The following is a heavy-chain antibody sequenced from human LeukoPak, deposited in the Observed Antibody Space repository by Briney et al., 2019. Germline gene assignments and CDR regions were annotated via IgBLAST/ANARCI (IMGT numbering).Heavy chain of an antibody. D-gene: IGHD3-10*01. CDR1: GFTFSDYS. CDR2: ISYSSSYI. Sequence: PGGSLRLSCAASGFTFSDYSMSWVRQAPGKGLEWVSSISYSSSYIYYADSVKGRLTISRDNAKNSLYLQMSGLGAEDTAVYYCARERGAGYGSGNYPSDYWGQGTLVTVSS. CDR3: ARERGAGYGSGNYPSDY. J-gene: IGHJ4*02. V-gene: IGHV3-21*01.